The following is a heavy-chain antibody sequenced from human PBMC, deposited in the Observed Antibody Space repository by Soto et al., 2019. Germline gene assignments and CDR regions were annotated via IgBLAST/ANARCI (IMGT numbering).Heavy chain of an antibody. J-gene: IGHJ4*01. Sequence: PGGSLRLSCAASGFTFSSYGMHWVRQAPGKGLEWVAVISYDGSNKYYADSVKGRFTISRDNSKNTLYLQMNSLRAEDTAVYYCAKAGGSSGWYYYFDYWGQGTLVTVSS. D-gene: IGHD6-19*01. CDR3: AKAGGSSGWYYYFDY. V-gene: IGHV3-30*18. CDR2: ISYDGSNK. CDR1: GFTFSSYG.